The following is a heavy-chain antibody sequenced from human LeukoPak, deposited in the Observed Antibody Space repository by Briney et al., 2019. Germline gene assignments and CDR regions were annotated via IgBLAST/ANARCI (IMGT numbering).Heavy chain of an antibody. J-gene: IGHJ3*02. Sequence: GSLRLSCAASGVTFSSSNMHWVRQAPGKGLEWVSFISGSSTATQYADSVKGRFTISRDSGRKALYLQMNSLRDEDTAVYYCARGGGRSYSDASDIWGQGTVVTVSS. CDR1: GVTFSSSN. CDR2: ISGSSTAT. CDR3: ARGGGRSYSDASDI. D-gene: IGHD1-26*01. V-gene: IGHV3-48*02.